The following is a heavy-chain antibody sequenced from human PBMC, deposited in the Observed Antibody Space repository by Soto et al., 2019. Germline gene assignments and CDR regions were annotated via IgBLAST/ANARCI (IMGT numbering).Heavy chain of an antibody. CDR2: INADIGNT. D-gene: IGHD1-26*01. CDR1: GYTFTTYA. J-gene: IGHJ4*02. CDR3: AGVVVGSTPLDY. Sequence: QVQLVQSGAEVKKPGASVKVSCKASGYTFTTYAIHWVRQAPGQRLEWMGWINADIGNTKYSQKFQDRVTISRDTSASTASMELSSLRSEDTAVYYCAGVVVGSTPLDYWGQGTLVTVSS. V-gene: IGHV1-3*01.